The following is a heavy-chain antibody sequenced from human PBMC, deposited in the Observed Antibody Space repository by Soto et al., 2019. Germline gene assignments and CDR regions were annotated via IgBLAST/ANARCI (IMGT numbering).Heavy chain of an antibody. Sequence: SETLSLTCTVSGGSISPYYWGWIRQPPGKGLEWIGYIYYSGSTKYNPSLKSRVIISVDRTKNHFSLRLNSVTAADSAVYYCVRVGGYYGDYPNFDYWGQGTLVTVSS. CDR2: IYYSGST. J-gene: IGHJ4*02. V-gene: IGHV4-59*01. D-gene: IGHD4-17*01. CDR1: GGSISPYY. CDR3: VRVGGYYGDYPNFDY.